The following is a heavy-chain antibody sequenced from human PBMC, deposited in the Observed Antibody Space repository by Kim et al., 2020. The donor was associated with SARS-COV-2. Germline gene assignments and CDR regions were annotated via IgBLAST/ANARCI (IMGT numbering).Heavy chain of an antibody. CDR2: INTDGSST. CDR1: GFTFSNYW. J-gene: IGHJ3*02. D-gene: IGHD4-17*01. CDR3: ARLYGASGKNAFDI. V-gene: IGHV3-74*01. Sequence: GGSLRLSCAASGFTFSNYWMHWVRQAPGKGLVWVSRINTDGSSTTSADSVKGRFTISRDNAKNTLYLQMNSLRAEDTAVYYCARLYGASGKNAFDIWGLG.